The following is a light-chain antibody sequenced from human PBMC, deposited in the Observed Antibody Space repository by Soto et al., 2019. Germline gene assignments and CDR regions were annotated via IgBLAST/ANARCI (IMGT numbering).Light chain of an antibody. J-gene: IGKJ1*01. V-gene: IGKV3-20*01. Sequence: EIVLTHSPGTLSLSPGERATLSCRASQSVSSSYLAWYQQKHGQAPRLLIYGASSRATGIPERFSGSGSRTHLALRVSRLEPEDFEVYYCQHYGSSNGTVGHGTQVDI. CDR2: GAS. CDR3: QHYGSSNGT. CDR1: QSVSSSY.